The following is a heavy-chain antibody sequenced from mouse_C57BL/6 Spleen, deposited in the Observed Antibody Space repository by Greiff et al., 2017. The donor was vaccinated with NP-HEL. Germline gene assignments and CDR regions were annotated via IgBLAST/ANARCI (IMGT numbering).Heavy chain of an antibody. CDR1: GYAFSSYW. Sequence: QVQLQQSGAELVKPGASVKISCKASGYAFSSYWMNWVKQRPGKGLAWIGQIYPGDGDTNYNGKFKGKATLTVDKSSSTAYMPLSSLTSEDSAVDFCARTGTAGYYEVWGTGTTVTVSS. J-gene: IGHJ1*03. CDR3: ARTGTAGYYEV. V-gene: IGHV1-80*01. CDR2: IYPGDGDT. D-gene: IGHD4-1*01.